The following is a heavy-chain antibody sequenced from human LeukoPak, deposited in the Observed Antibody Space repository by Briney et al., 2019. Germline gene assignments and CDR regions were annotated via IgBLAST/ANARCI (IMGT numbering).Heavy chain of an antibody. CDR2: INHSGST. CDR1: GGSFSDYY. J-gene: IGHJ4*02. V-gene: IGHV4-34*01. Sequence: PSETLSLTCAVYGGSFSDYYWSWIRQPPGKGLEWIGEINHSGSTNYNPSLKSRVTISVDTSKNQFSLKLSSVTAADTAVYYCARGPPRDFGTSGFYYNYWGQGTRVTVSS. D-gene: IGHD3-22*01. CDR3: ARGPPRDFGTSGFYYNY.